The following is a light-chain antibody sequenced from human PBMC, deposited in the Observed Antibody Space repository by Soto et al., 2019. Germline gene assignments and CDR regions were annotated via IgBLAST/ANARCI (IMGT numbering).Light chain of an antibody. CDR3: QQYNNWPPWT. CDR2: GAS. V-gene: IGKV3-15*01. CDR1: QSVSSN. J-gene: IGKJ1*01. Sequence: EIVMTPSAAILSVSPGERATLSCRASQSVSSNLAWYQQKPGQAPRLLIYGASTRATGIPARFSGSGSGTEFTLTISSLQSEDFAVYYCQQYNNWPPWTFGQGTKVDIK.